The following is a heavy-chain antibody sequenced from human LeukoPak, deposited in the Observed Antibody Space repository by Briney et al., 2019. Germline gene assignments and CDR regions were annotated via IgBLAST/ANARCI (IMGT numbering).Heavy chain of an antibody. CDR2: ISSSSSYI. Sequence: GGSLRLSCAASAFSFGDYAMNWVRQAPGKGLEWVSSISSSSSYIYYADSVKGRFTISRDNAKNSLYLQMNSLRAEDTAVYYCARDPPYYDFWSGSGERGFDYWGQGTLVTVSS. J-gene: IGHJ4*02. D-gene: IGHD3-3*01. CDR3: ARDPPYYDFWSGSGERGFDY. CDR1: AFSFGDYA. V-gene: IGHV3-21*01.